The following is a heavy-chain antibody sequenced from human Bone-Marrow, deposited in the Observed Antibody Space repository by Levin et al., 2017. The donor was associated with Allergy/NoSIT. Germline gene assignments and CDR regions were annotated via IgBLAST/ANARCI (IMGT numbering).Heavy chain of an antibody. CDR1: GDSISFSY. J-gene: IGHJ6*02. Sequence: GSLRLSCTVSGDSISFSYWTWIRQPPGKGLEWIGDVFYNGSTNYNPSLKSRVTILIDTSKNQFSLKLKSVTAADTALYYCARQQDYYYGLDVWGQGTTVTVSS. CDR3: ARQQDYYYGLDV. D-gene: IGHD6-13*01. V-gene: IGHV4-59*01. CDR2: VFYNGST.